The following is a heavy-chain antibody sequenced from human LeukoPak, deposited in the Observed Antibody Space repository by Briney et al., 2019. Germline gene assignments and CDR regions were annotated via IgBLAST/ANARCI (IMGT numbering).Heavy chain of an antibody. CDR2: ISSSSSYI. CDR1: GFTFSSYS. Sequence: GGSLRLSCAASGFTFSSYSMNWVRQAPGKGLEWVSSISSSSSYIYYADSVKGRFTISRDNSKNTLYLQMNSLRAEDTAVYYGPRDRRGYDFGSGYSPSGYFDYWGQGTLVTVSS. V-gene: IGHV3-21*01. CDR3: PRDRRGYDFGSGYSPSGYFDY. J-gene: IGHJ4*02. D-gene: IGHD3-3*01.